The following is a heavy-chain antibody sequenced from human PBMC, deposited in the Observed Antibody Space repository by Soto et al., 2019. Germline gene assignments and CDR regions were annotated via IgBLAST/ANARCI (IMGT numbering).Heavy chain of an antibody. CDR2: ISSGGGYI. CDR1: GFAFGTYT. D-gene: IGHD4-17*01. CDR3: ARDRPYGDHAPDY. J-gene: IGHJ4*02. Sequence: PGGSLRLSCAASGFAFGTYTMNWVRQAPGKGLEWVSSISSGGGYIYYVDSVKGRFTISRDNAKNSLSLHMSSLRAEDTAVYYCARDRPYGDHAPDYWGQGTLVTVSS. V-gene: IGHV3-21*01.